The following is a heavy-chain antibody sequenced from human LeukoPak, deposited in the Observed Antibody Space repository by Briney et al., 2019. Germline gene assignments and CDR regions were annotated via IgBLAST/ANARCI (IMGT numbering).Heavy chain of an antibody. CDR3: ASLAGYYYDNYDY. CDR1: GGSISSSSYY. Sequence: SETLSLTCTVSGGSISSSSYYWGWIRQPPGKGLEWIGSIYYSGSTYYNPSLKSRVTISEDTSKNQFSLKLSSVTAADTAVYYCASLAGYYYDNYDYWGQGTLVTVSS. V-gene: IGHV4-39*01. CDR2: IYYSGST. J-gene: IGHJ4*02. D-gene: IGHD3-22*01.